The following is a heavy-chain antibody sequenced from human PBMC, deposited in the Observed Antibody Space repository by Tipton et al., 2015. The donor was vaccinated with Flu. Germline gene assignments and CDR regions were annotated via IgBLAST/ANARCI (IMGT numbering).Heavy chain of an antibody. CDR1: GGSVTSSY. V-gene: IGHV4-4*07. D-gene: IGHD5-12*01. Sequence: LSCTVSGGSVTSSYWSWIRQPAGKGLEWIGRSSTSGSTNYNASLESRVTMSRDTSKNHFSLRLSSATAADTALYYCARDLRGYSGYTGGDAFDLWGPGIMVTVSS. CDR2: SSTSGST. CDR3: ARDLRGYSGYTGGDAFDL. J-gene: IGHJ3*01.